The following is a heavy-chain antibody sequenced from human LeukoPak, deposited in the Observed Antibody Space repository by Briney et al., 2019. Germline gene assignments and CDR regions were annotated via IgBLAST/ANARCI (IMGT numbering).Heavy chain of an antibody. CDR2: VSGSGGST. CDR1: GFTFSTYA. D-gene: IGHD3-10*01. Sequence: PGGSLRLSCAASGFTFSTYAMGWVRQAPGKGLEWVSAVSGSGGSTYHADSVKGRFTISRDNSKNTLYLQMNSLRAEDTAVYYCAKDTMVRGLFDYWSQGSLVTVHS. V-gene: IGHV3-23*01. J-gene: IGHJ4*02. CDR3: AKDTMVRGLFDY.